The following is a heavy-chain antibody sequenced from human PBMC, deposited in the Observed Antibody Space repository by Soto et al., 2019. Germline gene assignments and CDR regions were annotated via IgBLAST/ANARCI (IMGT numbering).Heavy chain of an antibody. CDR3: ARNLVVPAGDYYYYGMDV. Sequence: SVKVSCKASGGTFSSYAISWVRQAPGQGLEWMGGIIPIFGTANYAQKFQGRVTITADESTSTAYMELSSLRSEDTAVYYCARNLVVPAGDYYYYGMDVWGQGTTVTVSS. CDR2: IIPIFGTA. D-gene: IGHD2-2*01. V-gene: IGHV1-69*13. J-gene: IGHJ6*02. CDR1: GGTFSSYA.